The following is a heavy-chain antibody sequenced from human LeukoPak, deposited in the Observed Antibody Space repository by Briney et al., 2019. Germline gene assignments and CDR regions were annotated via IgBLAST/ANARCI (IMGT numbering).Heavy chain of an antibody. V-gene: IGHV3-15*01. D-gene: IGHD2-8*01. Sequence: PGGSLRLSCAASGFTFSSYAMSWVRQAPGKGLEWVGRIKSTTDGGTTDYAAPVKGRFTISSDDSKNTLYVQMNSLKTEDTAVYYCTGRAYGYWGQGTLVTVSS. CDR1: GFTFSSYA. CDR3: TGRAYGY. CDR2: IKSTTDGGTT. J-gene: IGHJ4*02.